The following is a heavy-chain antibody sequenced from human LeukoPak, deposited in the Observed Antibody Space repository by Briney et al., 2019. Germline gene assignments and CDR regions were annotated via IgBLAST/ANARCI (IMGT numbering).Heavy chain of an antibody. CDR3: ARGSITMVRGEPNWFDP. D-gene: IGHD3-10*01. Sequence: ASVKVSCKASGGTFSSYAISWVRQAPGQGLEWMGGIIPIFGTANYAQEFQGRVTITTGESTSTAYMELSSLRSEDTAVYYCARGSITMVRGEPNWFDPWGQGTLVTVSS. V-gene: IGHV1-69*05. CDR1: GGTFSSYA. CDR2: IIPIFGTA. J-gene: IGHJ5*02.